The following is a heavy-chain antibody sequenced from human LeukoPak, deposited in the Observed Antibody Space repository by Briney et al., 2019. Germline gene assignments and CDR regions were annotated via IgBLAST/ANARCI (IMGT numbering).Heavy chain of an antibody. CDR2: INTDGSGT. CDR3: ARTQGPYY. Sequence: GGSLRLSCVVSGFTFSSCWMYWGRQAPPKGLVWVSRINTDGSGTRYADSVKGRVTISRDNAKNTLYLQMNSLRAEDTAVYYCARTQGPYYWGQGTLVTVSS. V-gene: IGHV3-74*01. CDR1: GFTFSSCW. J-gene: IGHJ4*02.